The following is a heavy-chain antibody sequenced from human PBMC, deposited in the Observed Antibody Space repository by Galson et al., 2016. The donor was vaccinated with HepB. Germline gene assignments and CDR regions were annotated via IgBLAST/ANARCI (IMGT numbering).Heavy chain of an antibody. CDR1: GGTFSNYA. V-gene: IGHV1-69*04. J-gene: IGHJ4*02. CDR3: ARGLGSGWFGVLNY. Sequence: SVKVSCKASGGTFSNYAISWVRQAPGQGLEWVGRIIPILDIANYAQRFQGRVTITADKSTSTAYMELSSLRSEDTAVHYCARGLGSGWFGVLNYWGQGTLITVSS. CDR2: IIPILDIA. D-gene: IGHD6-19*01.